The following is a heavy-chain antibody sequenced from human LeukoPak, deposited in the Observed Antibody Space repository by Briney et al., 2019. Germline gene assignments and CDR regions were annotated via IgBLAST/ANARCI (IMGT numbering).Heavy chain of an antibody. CDR2: INPNSGGT. J-gene: IGHJ4*02. D-gene: IGHD2-15*01. Sequence: ASVKVSCKASGYTFTGCYMHWVRQAPGQGLEWMGRINPNSGGTNYAQKFQGRVTMTRDTSISTAYMELSRLRPDDTAVYYCAREGYCSGGSCYQHWGQGTLVTVSS. CDR1: GYTFTGCY. CDR3: AREGYCSGGSCYQH. V-gene: IGHV1-2*06.